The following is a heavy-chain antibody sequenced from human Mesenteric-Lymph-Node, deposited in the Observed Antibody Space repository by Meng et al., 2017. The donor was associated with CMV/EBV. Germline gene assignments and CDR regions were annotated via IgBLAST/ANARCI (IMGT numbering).Heavy chain of an antibody. Sequence: QVLLQESGPGLVTPSETLSLTCIVSGVSVTSGAYHWSWIRQSPGKGLEWIGYIYGTGITIYNPSLKSRVTILLETSKNQFSLKLNSVTTADTAVYYCAKSRSSTPGIVDDWGQGTLVTVSS. CDR2: IYGTGIT. V-gene: IGHV4-61*08. CDR1: GVSVTSGAYH. J-gene: IGHJ4*02. CDR3: AKSRSSTPGIVDD. D-gene: IGHD2/OR15-2a*01.